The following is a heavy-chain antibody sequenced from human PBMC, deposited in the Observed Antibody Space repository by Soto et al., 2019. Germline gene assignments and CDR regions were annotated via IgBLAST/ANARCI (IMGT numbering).Heavy chain of an antibody. V-gene: IGHV3-30*03. J-gene: IGHJ4*02. CDR3: KGDVASGY. D-gene: IGHD2-21*01. CDR2: ISRDGGTK. Sequence: QVQLVESGGGVVQPGRSLRLSCAVSGFTVSTYGMHWVRQAPGKGLEWVAVISRDGGTKYYADSVKGRFTISRDNSRNTLFLEMNSLRGDDMAVYYCKGDVASGYWGQGTLVTVSS. CDR1: GFTVSTYG.